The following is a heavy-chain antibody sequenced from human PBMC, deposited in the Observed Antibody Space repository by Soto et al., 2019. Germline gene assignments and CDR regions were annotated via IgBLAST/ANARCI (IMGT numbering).Heavy chain of an antibody. V-gene: IGHV3-73*01. CDR1: A. J-gene: IGHJ5*02. CDR2: IRSKANTYAT. D-gene: IGHD2-2*01. CDR3: DLGTVPAGPAS. Sequence: AIQYALLCFGKGLEWVGRIRSKANTYATAYAASVKGRFTISRDDSKNTAYLQMNSLNTFEWAVYYCDLGTVPAGPASCGQ.